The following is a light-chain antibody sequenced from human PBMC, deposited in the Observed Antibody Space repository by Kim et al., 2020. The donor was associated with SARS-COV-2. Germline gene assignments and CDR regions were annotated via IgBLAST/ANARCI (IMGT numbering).Light chain of an antibody. CDR3: SSYAGTSTFVL. J-gene: IGLJ2*01. CDR2: EVN. V-gene: IGLV2-23*02. CDR1: SSDFGTYNY. Sequence: QSINFSWTRSSSDFGTYNYVSWYQQHPGEAPKLMIYEVNKRPSGVSDRFSGSKSGNTASLTISGLQTEDEADYHCSSYAGTSTFVLFGGGTQLTVL.